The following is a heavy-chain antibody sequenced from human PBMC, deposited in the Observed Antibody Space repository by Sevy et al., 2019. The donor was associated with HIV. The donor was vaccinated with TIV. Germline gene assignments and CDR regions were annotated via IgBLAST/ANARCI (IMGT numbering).Heavy chain of an antibody. CDR2: ISYDGSNK. V-gene: IGHV3-30*18. CDR3: AKSFLAAVPTYYYYGMDV. J-gene: IGHJ6*02. Sequence: QLGGSLRLSCAASGFTFSSYGMHWVRQAPGKGLEWVAVISYDGSNKYYADSVKGRFTISRDNSKNTLYLQMNSLRAEDTAVYYCAKSFLAAVPTYYYYGMDVWGQGTTVTVSS. D-gene: IGHD3-16*01. CDR1: GFTFSSYG.